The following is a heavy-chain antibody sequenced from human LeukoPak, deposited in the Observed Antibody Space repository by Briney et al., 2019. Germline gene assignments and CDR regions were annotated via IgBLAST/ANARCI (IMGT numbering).Heavy chain of an antibody. CDR1: GYSFTSYW. CDR2: IYPGDSDT. J-gene: IGHJ3*02. V-gene: IGHV5-51*01. D-gene: IGHD2-15*01. Sequence: GESLKIPCKGSGYSFTSYWIGWVRQMPGKGLEWMGIIYPGDSDTRYSPSFQGQVTISADKSISTAYLQWSSLKASDTAMYYCARGLGYCSGGSCYSFHDAFDIWGQGTMVTVSS. CDR3: ARGLGYCSGGSCYSFHDAFDI.